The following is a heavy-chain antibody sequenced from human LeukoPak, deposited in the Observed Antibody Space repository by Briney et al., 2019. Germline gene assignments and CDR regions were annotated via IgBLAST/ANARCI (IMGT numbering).Heavy chain of an antibody. CDR1: GYTFTSYY. V-gene: IGHV1-46*01. D-gene: IGHD2-15*01. CDR3: ARGYCSGGSCHYTIYYFDY. J-gene: IGHJ4*02. Sequence: GASVKVSCXASGYTFTSYYMHWVRQAPGQGLEWMGIINPNGGSTSYAQKFQGKVTMTRDTSTSTVYMELSSLRSEDTAVYYCARGYCSGGSCHYTIYYFDYWGQGTLVTVSS. CDR2: INPNGGST.